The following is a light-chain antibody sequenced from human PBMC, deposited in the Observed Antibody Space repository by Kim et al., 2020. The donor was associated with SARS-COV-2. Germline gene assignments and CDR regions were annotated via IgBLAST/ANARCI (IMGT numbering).Light chain of an antibody. V-gene: IGLV2-11*01. J-gene: IGLJ3*02. CDR2: DVS. CDR3: SSYAGNYIWV. Sequence: QSALTQPRSVSGSPGQSVTISCTGTSSDIGGYNYVSWYLQHPGKAPKVLIYDVSKRPSGVPDRFSGSKSGNTASLTISGLQAEDEADYYCSSYAGNYIWVFGGGTKLTVL. CDR1: SSDIGGYNY.